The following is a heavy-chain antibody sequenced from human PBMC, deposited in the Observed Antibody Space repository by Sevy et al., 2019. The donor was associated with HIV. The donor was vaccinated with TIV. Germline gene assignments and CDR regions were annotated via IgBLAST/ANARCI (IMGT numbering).Heavy chain of an antibody. CDR1: GFTFSNAW. CDR2: IKSKTDGGTT. Sequence: GGSLRLSCAASGFTFSNAWMSWVRQAPGKGLEWVGRIKSKTDGGTTDYAAPVKGRFTISRDDSKNTLYLQMNSLKTAETDIYYGPTASKKRRLAGVLDFWGQGTLVTVSS. V-gene: IGHV3-15*01. CDR3: PTASKKRRLAGVLDF. J-gene: IGHJ4*02. D-gene: IGHD7-27*01.